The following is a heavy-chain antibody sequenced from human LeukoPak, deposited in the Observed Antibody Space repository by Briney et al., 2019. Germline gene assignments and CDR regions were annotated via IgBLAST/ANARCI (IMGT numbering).Heavy chain of an antibody. V-gene: IGHV1-2*02. J-gene: IGHJ4*02. CDR2: IDPRSDGT. CDR3: ATDNYGTLDY. D-gene: IGHD3-16*01. CDR1: GYTFTDYY. Sequence: ASVKVSCKASGYTFTDYYIHWVRRAPGQGLEWMGWIDPRSDGTRCTQKFQGRVTMTRDTSISTVYLDLSGLTFDDTAVYYCATDNYGTLDYWGQGNLVTLS.